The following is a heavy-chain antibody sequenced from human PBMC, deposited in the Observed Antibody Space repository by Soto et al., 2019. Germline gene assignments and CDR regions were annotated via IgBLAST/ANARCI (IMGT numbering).Heavy chain of an antibody. CDR2: IIPIFGTA. D-gene: IGHD3-10*01. CDR3: ARGPMVRGVISWFDP. Sequence: GASVKVSCKASGGTFSSYAISWVRQAPGQGLEWMGGIIPIFGTANYAQKFQGRVTITADESTSTAYMELSSLRSEDTAVYYCARGPMVRGVISWFDPWGQGTLVTVSS. CDR1: GGTFSSYA. V-gene: IGHV1-69*13. J-gene: IGHJ5*02.